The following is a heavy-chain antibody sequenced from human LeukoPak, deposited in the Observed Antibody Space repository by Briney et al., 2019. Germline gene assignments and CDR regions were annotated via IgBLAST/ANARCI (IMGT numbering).Heavy chain of an antibody. CDR1: GYSISSGYY. V-gene: IGHV4-38-2*02. CDR2: IYHSGST. CDR3: ARHLDIAAAGRSFDY. J-gene: IGHJ4*02. D-gene: IGHD6-13*01. Sequence: SSETLSLTCTVSGYSISSGYYWGWIRQPPGQGLEWIGIIYHSGSTYYNPSLKSRVTISVDTSKNQFSLKLSSVTAADTAVYYCARHLDIAAAGRSFDYWGQGTLVTVSS.